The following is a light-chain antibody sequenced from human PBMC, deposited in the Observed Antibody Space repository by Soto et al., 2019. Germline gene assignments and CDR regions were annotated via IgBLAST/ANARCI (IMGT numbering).Light chain of an antibody. CDR3: QQTKGFPLT. CDR1: QDINKY. J-gene: IGKJ4*01. CDR2: AAS. V-gene: IGKV1-12*01. Sequence: DIQMTQSPSSLSASEGDRVTITCRASQDINKYLAWYQQIPGRAPKLLIFAASTLQSGVPSRFSASGSGTDFTLTVGGLQAEDAATYYCQQTKGFPLTFGGGTKVEIK.